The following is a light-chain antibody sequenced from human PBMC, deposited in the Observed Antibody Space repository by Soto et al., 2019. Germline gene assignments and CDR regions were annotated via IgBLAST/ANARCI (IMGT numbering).Light chain of an antibody. J-gene: IGKJ1*01. CDR2: DSS. CDR1: RGLSDTN. CDR3: QQYDVSPQT. Sequence: EIVLTQSPGTLSLSPGEGATLSCRASRGLSDTNLAWYQQKRGQAPSLLFYDSSRRASGVPHRFSGSGSGTEFTLTISRVEPEDFAVYYCQQYDVSPQTFGVGSRVEIK. V-gene: IGKV3-20*01.